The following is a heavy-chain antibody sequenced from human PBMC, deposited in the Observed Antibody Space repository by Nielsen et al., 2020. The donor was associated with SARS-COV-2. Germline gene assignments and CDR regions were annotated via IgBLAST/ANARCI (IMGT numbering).Heavy chain of an antibody. V-gene: IGHV3-9*01. CDR3: RGGLGGMDV. J-gene: IGHJ6*02. D-gene: IGHD3-10*01. CDR2: ISWNSGSI. CDR1: GFTFDDYA. Sequence: GGSLRLSCAASGFTFDDYAMHWVRQAPRKGLEWVSGISWNSGSIGYADSVKGRFTISRDNAKNSLYLQMNSLRAEDTALYYCRGGLGGMDVWGQGTTVTVSS.